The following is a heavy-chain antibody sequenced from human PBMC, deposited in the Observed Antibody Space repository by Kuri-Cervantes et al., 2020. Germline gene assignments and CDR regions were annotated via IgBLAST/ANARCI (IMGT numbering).Heavy chain of an antibody. D-gene: IGHD3-22*01. Sequence: ASVKVSCKASGYIFITYGIHWVRQAPGQRPEWMGWSNAGNGYTKCSQEFQGRVTMTRNTSISTAYMELSSLRSEDTAVYYCARGGGYYYDSSGTGGMDVWGQGTTITVSS. CDR3: ARGGGYYYDSSGTGGMDV. CDR2: SNAGNGYT. V-gene: IGHV1-3*02. J-gene: IGHJ6*02. CDR1: GYIFITYG.